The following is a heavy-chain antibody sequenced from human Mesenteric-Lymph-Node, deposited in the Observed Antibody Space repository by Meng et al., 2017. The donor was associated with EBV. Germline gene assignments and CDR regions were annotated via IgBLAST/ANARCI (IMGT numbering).Heavy chain of an antibody. Sequence: QGERDQLGAEVKKPGASGKVSCKVSGYTLTELSMHWARQAPGKGLEWMGGFDPEDGETIYAQKFQGRVTMTEDTSTDTAYMELSSLRSEDTAVYYCATVGKWELLHGYYWGQGTLVTVSS. V-gene: IGHV1-24*01. J-gene: IGHJ4*02. D-gene: IGHD1-26*01. CDR1: GYTLTELS. CDR3: ATVGKWELLHGYY. CDR2: FDPEDGET.